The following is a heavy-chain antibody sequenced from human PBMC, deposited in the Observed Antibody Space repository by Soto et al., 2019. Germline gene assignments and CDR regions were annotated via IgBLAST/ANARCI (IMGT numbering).Heavy chain of an antibody. CDR2: ISTSGTT. D-gene: IGHD6-19*01. J-gene: IGHJ5*02. V-gene: IGHV4-4*07. CDR1: GASISSYF. Sequence: QVQLQESGPGLVEPSETLSLTCTVSGASISSYFWTWIRQPAGKGLDWIGRISTSGTTNYNPSLKSRVTMSVDTSKNHFSLNLSSVTAADPAVYYCAREAGPDRWFDPWGQGTLVTVSS. CDR3: AREAGPDRWFDP.